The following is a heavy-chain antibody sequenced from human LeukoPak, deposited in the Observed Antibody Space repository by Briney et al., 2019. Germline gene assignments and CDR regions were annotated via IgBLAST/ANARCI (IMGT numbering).Heavy chain of an antibody. J-gene: IGHJ5*02. V-gene: IGHV1-18*01. D-gene: IGHD2-15*01. Sequence: GASVNVSCKASGYTFTSYGISWVRQAPGQGLEWMGWISAYNGNTNYAQKLQGRVTMTTDTSTSTAYMELRSLRSDDTAVYYCARDSPIVVVVAATYNWFDPWGQGTLVTVSS. CDR3: ARDSPIVVVVAATYNWFDP. CDR1: GYTFTSYG. CDR2: ISAYNGNT.